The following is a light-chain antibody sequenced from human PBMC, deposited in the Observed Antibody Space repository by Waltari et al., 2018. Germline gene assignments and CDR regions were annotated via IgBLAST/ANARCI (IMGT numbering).Light chain of an antibody. CDR1: QSISNW. J-gene: IGKJ2*01. CDR2: LAS. V-gene: IGKV1-5*03. Sequence: DIQMTQSPSTLAAYVRERVTISCRASQSISNWLAWYQQKPGKAPKLLIYLASSLESGVPSRFSGSRSGTEFTLTISSLQPDDVATYYCQQYNTYPYTFGQGTKLEIK. CDR3: QQYNTYPYT.